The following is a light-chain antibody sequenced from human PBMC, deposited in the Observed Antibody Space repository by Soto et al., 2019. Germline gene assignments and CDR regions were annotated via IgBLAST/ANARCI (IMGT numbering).Light chain of an antibody. CDR3: KQYNSYYPA. V-gene: IGKV1-5*01. J-gene: IGKJ1*01. CDR2: DAS. CDR1: QSISSW. Sequence: DIQMTPSPSTLSASVGDRVTITCRASQSISSWLAWYQQKPGKAPKLLIYDASSLESGVPSRFSGSGSGTEFTPTIRSLQPDDFATYYCKQYNSYYPAFGQGTKVDIK.